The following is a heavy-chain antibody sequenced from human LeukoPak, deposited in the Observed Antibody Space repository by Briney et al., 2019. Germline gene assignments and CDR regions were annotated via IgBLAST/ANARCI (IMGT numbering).Heavy chain of an antibody. CDR2: TSAYNGNT. CDR1: GYTFTSYG. J-gene: IGHJ5*02. V-gene: IGHV1-18*01. CDR3: ARVVGVPAARNWFDP. Sequence: GASVKVSCKASGYTFTSYGISWVRQAPGQGLEWMGWTSAYNGNTNYAQKLQGRVTMTTDTSTSTAYMELRSLRSDDTAVYYCARVVGVPAARNWFDPWGQGTLVTVSS. D-gene: IGHD2-2*01.